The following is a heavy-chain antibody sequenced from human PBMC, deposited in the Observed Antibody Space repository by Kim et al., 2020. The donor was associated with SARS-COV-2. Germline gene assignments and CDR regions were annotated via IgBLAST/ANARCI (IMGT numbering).Heavy chain of an antibody. J-gene: IGHJ6*02. CDR1: GYTFTSYA. V-gene: IGHV7-4-1*02. D-gene: IGHD2-2*01. CDR2: INTNTGNP. Sequence: ASVKVSCKASGYTFTSYAMNWVRQAPGQGLEWMGWINTNTGNPTYAQGFTGRFVFSLDTSVSTAYLQISSLKAEDTAVYYCARDPTLNGRSPVVVVPAAYALYYYGMDVWGQGTTVTVSS. CDR3: ARDPTLNGRSPVVVVPAAYALYYYGMDV.